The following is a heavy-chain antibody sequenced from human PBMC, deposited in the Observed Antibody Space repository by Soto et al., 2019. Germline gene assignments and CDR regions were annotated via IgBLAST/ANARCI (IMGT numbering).Heavy chain of an antibody. Sequence: GGSLRLSCAASGFTFSNAWMSWVRQAPGKGLEWVGRIKSKTDGGTTDYAAPVKGRFTISRDDSKNTLYLQMNSLKTEDTAVYYCTRSPKWLRLSDYWGQGXLVTVYS. CDR3: TRSPKWLRLSDY. D-gene: IGHD5-12*01. CDR1: GFTFSNAW. CDR2: IKSKTDGGTT. V-gene: IGHV3-15*01. J-gene: IGHJ4*02.